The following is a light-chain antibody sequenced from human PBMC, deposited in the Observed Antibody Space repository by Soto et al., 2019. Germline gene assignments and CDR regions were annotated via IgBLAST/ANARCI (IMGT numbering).Light chain of an antibody. CDR2: DVS. V-gene: IGKV3-11*01. CDR3: PQGRNWLPT. CDR1: QNISNY. Sequence: IVLAQAPATLSLSPRKRATLSFRASQNISNYLIWYQQKDGQARRLLIYDVSTRDTGITARFSGSGSGTDFTLPISSLEPEDFAVSCCPQGRNWLPTLGQGNKVDIK. J-gene: IGKJ1*01.